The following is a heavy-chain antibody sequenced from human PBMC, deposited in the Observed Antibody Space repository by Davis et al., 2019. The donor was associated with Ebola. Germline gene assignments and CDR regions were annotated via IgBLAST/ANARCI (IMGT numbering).Heavy chain of an antibody. CDR2: INHSGST. V-gene: IGHV4-34*01. CDR3: AREGGRSSSSPAY. Sequence: SETLSLTCAVYGGSFSGYYWSWIRQPPGKGLEWIGEINHSGSTNYNPSLKSRVTISVDTSKNQFSLKLSSVTAADTAVYYCAREGGRSSSSPAYWGQGTLVTVSS. CDR1: GGSFSGYY. D-gene: IGHD6-6*01. J-gene: IGHJ4*02.